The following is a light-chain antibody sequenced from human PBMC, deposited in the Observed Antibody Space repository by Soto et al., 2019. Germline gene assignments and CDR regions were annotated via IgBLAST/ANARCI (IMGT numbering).Light chain of an antibody. Sequence: EMVMTQSPATLSVSPGDRATLSCRASQSVSSSYLAWYQQKPGQAPRLLIYDASNRATGIPARFSGSGSGTDFTLTISSLEPEDFAVYYCQQRSNWPPWTFGQGTKVDIK. J-gene: IGKJ1*01. CDR1: QSVSSSY. CDR2: DAS. CDR3: QQRSNWPPWT. V-gene: IGKV3D-20*02.